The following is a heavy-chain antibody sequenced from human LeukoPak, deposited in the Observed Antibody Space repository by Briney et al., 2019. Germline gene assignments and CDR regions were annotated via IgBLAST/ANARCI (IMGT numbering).Heavy chain of an antibody. D-gene: IGHD6-6*01. J-gene: IGHJ4*02. CDR3: AKRGPIYSSSPGNYFDY. V-gene: IGHV3-30*18. CDR2: ISYDGSNK. CDR1: GFTFSSYG. Sequence: GRSLRLSCAASGFTFSSYGMHWVRQAPGKGLEWVAVISYDGSNKYYADSVKGRFTISRDNSKNTLYLQMNSLRAEDTAVYYCAKRGPIYSSSPGNYFDYWGQGTLVTVSS.